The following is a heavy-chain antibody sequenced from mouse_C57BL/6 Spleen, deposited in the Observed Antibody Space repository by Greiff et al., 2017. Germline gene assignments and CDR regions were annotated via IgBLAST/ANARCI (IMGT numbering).Heavy chain of an antibody. D-gene: IGHD2-3*01. CDR3: TRDGGYGAMDY. V-gene: IGHV5-9-1*02. J-gene: IGHJ4*01. CDR1: GFTFSSYA. CDR2: ISSGGDYI. Sequence: EVHLVESGEGLVKPGGSLKLSCAASGFTFSSYAMSWVRQTPEKRLEWVAYISSGGDYIYYADTVKGRFTISRDNARNTLYLQMSSLKSEDTAMYYCTRDGGYGAMDYWGQGTSVTVSS.